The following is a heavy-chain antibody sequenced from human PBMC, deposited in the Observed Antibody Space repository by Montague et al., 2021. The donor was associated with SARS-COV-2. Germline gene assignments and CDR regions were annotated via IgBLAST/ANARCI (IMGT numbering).Heavy chain of an antibody. V-gene: IGHV4-59*08. CDR3: VRHPHYDSLKGPPDF. CDR2: VLYNKGT. D-gene: IGHD3-9*01. Sequence: SETLSLTCTVSGVSVTDYYWSWIRQPPGKGLEWVGDVLYNKGTNFNPSLKSRVAISVDTSKNQFSLRLTSVTAADTAFYYCVRHPHYDSLKGPPDFWDQGTLVTVSS. CDR1: GVSVTDYY. J-gene: IGHJ4*02.